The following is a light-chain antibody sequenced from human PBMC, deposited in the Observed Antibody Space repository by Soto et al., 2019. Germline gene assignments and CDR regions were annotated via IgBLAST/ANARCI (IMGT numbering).Light chain of an antibody. CDR3: QQYESFFPLT. Sequence: DIQMTQSPSTLSASVGDRVTITCRASQNINSWLAWHQQKPGKAPKLLIYKASNLESGVPSRFSGSGSGTDFTLTISSLQPDDFATYHCQQYESFFPLTFGGGTKVDIK. V-gene: IGKV1-5*03. CDR2: KAS. J-gene: IGKJ4*01. CDR1: QNINSW.